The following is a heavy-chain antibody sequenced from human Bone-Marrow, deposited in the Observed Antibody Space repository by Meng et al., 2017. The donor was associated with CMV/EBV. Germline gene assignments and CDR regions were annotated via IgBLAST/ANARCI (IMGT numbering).Heavy chain of an antibody. CDR2: IYHSGST. CDR1: GYSISSGYY. J-gene: IGHJ6*02. D-gene: IGHD3-3*01. V-gene: IGHV4-38-2*02. CDR3: AGSYYDFWSGYSVYYYYYGMDV. Sequence: GSLRLSCTVSGYSISSGYYWGWIRQPPGKGLEWIGSIYHSGSTYYNPSLKSRATISVDTSKNQFSLKLSSVTAADTAVYYCAGSYYDFWSGYSVYYYYYGMDVWGQGTTVTVAS.